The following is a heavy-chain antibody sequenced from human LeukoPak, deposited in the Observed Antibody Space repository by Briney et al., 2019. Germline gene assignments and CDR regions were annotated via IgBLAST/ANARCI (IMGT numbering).Heavy chain of an antibody. CDR3: ARYGYYYGMDV. J-gene: IGHJ6*02. V-gene: IGHV4-59*01. CDR2: IYYSGST. CDR1: GGSISSYY. D-gene: IGHD4-17*01. Sequence: SETLSLTCTVSGGSISSYYWSWIRQPPGKGLEWIGYIYYSGSTNYNPSPKSRVTISVDTSKNQFSLKLSSVTAADTAVYYCARYGYYYGMDVWGQGTTVTVSS.